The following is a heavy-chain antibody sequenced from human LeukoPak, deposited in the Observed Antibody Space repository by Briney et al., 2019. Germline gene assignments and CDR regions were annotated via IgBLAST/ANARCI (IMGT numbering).Heavy chain of an antibody. D-gene: IGHD2-2*01. CDR2: IYYSGST. Sequence: PSETLSLTCTVSGGSINSSDYYWSWIRQHPGKGLEWIGYIYYSGSTYYNPSLKSRVTISVDTSKNQFSLKLSSVTAADTAVYYCAGSTSQYYYYGMDVWGQGTTVTVSS. CDR1: GGSINSSDYY. V-gene: IGHV4-31*03. CDR3: AGSTSQYYYYGMDV. J-gene: IGHJ6*02.